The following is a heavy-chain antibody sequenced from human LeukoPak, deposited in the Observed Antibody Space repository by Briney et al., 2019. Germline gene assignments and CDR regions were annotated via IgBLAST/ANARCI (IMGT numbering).Heavy chain of an antibody. Sequence: GGSLRLSCVASEFTVSSNYMNWVRQAPGKGLEWVSAISGSGGSTYYADSVKGRFTISRDNSKNTLYLQMNSLRAEDTAVYYCAKDLLVVPAAMRPPGWFDPWGQGTLVTVSS. CDR1: EFTVSSNY. CDR3: AKDLLVVPAAMRPPGWFDP. D-gene: IGHD2-2*01. CDR2: ISGSGGST. J-gene: IGHJ5*02. V-gene: IGHV3-23*01.